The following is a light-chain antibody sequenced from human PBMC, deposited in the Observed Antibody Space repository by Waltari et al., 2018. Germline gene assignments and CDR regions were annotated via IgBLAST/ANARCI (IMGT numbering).Light chain of an antibody. J-gene: IGLJ2*01. CDR3: QVWDGTSDQVV. CDR2: SDS. V-gene: IGLV3-21*01. CDR1: NIGRKN. Sequence: SYELTQSPSVAVAPGQTASIVCGGNNIGRKNVYWYQQKPGQGPVLVIHSDSARPSGIPARFSGSNSGNTATRTISRVEAGDEADYYCQVWDGTSDQVVFGGGTKLIVL.